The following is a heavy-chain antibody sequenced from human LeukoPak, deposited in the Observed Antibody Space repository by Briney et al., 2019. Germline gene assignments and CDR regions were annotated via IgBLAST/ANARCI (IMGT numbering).Heavy chain of an antibody. CDR2: IYPGDSDT. J-gene: IGHJ4*02. CDR1: GYSFSSYW. Sequence: GESLKISCKGSGYSFSSYWIGWVRQMPGKGLEWMGIIYPGDSDTRYSPSFQGQVTISADKSISTAYLQWSSLKASDTAMYYCARQPPARRGYSYGYYFDYWGQGTLVTVSS. V-gene: IGHV5-51*01. CDR3: ARQPPARRGYSYGYYFDY. D-gene: IGHD5-18*01.